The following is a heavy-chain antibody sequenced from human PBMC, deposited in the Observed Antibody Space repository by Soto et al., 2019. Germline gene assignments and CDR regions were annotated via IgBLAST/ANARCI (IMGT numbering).Heavy chain of an antibody. J-gene: IGHJ6*03. D-gene: IGHD5-12*01. CDR2: ISSSGSTI. CDR3: ARVNRGHDSWGYQYYYYIYV. V-gene: IGHV3-11*01. Sequence: QVQLVESGGGLVKPGGSLRLSCAASGFTFNDYYMSWIRQAPGKGLEWVSYISSSGSTIYYADSVKGRFTISRDNAKNSRYLQMNSVRAEDTAVDCCARVNRGHDSWGYQYYYYIYVWGQGTTVTGSS. CDR1: GFTFNDYY.